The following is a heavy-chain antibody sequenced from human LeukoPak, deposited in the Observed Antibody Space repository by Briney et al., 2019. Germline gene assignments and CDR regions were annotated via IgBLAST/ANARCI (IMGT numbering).Heavy chain of an antibody. CDR2: ISSSSSYI. Sequence: GGSLRLSCAASGFTFSSYSMNWVRQAPGKGLEWVSSISSSSSYIYYADSVKGRFTISRDNAKNSLYLQMNSLGAEDTAVYYCARGLEGVLQHWGQGTLVTVSS. CDR1: GFTFSSYS. CDR3: ARGLEGVLQH. J-gene: IGHJ1*01. V-gene: IGHV3-21*01.